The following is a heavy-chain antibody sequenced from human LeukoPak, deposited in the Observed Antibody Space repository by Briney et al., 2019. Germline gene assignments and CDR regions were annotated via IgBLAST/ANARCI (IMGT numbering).Heavy chain of an antibody. CDR2: IYYSGST. J-gene: IGHJ4*02. CDR3: ARGREGDIVVVPAASSPYFDY. Sequence: PSETLSLTCTVSGGSISSGDYYWSWIRQPPGKGLEWIGYIYYSGSTYYNPSLKSRVTISVDTSKNQFSLKLSSVTAADTAVYYCARGREGDIVVVPAASSPYFDYWGQGTLVTVSS. V-gene: IGHV4-30-4*01. D-gene: IGHD2-2*01. CDR1: GGSISSGDYY.